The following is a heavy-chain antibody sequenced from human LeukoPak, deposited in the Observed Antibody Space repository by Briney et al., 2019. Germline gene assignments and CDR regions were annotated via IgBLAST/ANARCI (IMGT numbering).Heavy chain of an antibody. CDR3: ARRGATSPPNIYCGGDCYTRNWFDP. D-gene: IGHD2-21*01. J-gene: IGHJ5*02. CDR2: MNPNSGNT. Sequence: ASVKVSCKASGYTFISYDINWVRQATGQGLEWTGWMNPNSGNTGYAQKFQGRVTMTRNTSISTAYMELSSLRSEDTAVYYCARRGATSPPNIYCGGDCYTRNWFDPWGQGTQVTVSS. CDR1: GYTFISYD. V-gene: IGHV1-8*01.